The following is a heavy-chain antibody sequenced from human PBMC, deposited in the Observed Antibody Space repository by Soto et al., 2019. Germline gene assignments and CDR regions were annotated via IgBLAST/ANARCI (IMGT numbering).Heavy chain of an antibody. J-gene: IGHJ4*01. D-gene: IGHD6-19*01. CDR3: ARHDGFSSGWIFDY. CDR2: IYYHGNT. Sequence: PSETLSLTCAVSGGPITCRTYSWGWIRQPPGKTLEWIGTIYYHGNTYSNPSLKSRVTISVDTSNNQLSLKLRSVTAADTAVYYCARHDGFSSGWIFDYWGHGTLVTVSS. V-gene: IGHV4-39*01. CDR1: GGPITCRTYS.